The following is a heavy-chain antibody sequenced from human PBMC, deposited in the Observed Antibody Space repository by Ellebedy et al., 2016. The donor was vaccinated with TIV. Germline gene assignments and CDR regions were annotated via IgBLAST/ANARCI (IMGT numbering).Heavy chain of an antibody. Sequence: MPSETLSLTCAVYGGSFSGYYWSWIRQSPGKGLEWLGYMFHSWSTTYNPSLKSRGNISMDTSKNLVSLKLKSVTAADTAVYYCARRGITFFSMTDAFDVWGHGTMVTVSS. CDR1: GGSFSGYY. J-gene: IGHJ3*01. V-gene: IGHV4-34*11. D-gene: IGHD3-3*01. CDR2: MFHSWST. CDR3: ARRGITFFSMTDAFDV.